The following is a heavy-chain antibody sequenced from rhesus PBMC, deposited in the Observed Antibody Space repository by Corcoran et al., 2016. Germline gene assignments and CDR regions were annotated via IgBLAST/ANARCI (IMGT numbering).Heavy chain of an antibody. V-gene: IGHV4-169*02. CDR2: IYGRGSIT. CDR1: GGSISSSY. CDR3: ANGPWDRPFDY. J-gene: IGHJ4*01. Sequence: QVQLQESGPGLVTPSATLSVPCAVSGGSISSSYWSWSPAAPGQGLEWSGYIYGRGSITNYNPSLKSRVHLEVHTSKHQFSLKLSAGTAADTAVYYCANGPWDRPFDYWGQGVLVTVSS. D-gene: IGHD1-44*01.